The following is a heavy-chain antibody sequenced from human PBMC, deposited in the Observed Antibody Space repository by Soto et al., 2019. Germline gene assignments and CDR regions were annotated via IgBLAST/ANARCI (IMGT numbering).Heavy chain of an antibody. J-gene: IGHJ6*02. CDR1: GGTFSSYA. V-gene: IGHV1-46*01. CDR3: AREGYSYGQGGIENYYYGMDV. D-gene: IGHD5-18*01. Sequence: ASVKVSCKASGGTFSSYAISWVRQAPGQGLEWMGIINPSGGSTSYAQKFQGRVTMTRDTSTSTVYMELSSLRSEDTAVYYCAREGYSYGQGGIENYYYGMDVWGQGTTVTVSS. CDR2: INPSGGST.